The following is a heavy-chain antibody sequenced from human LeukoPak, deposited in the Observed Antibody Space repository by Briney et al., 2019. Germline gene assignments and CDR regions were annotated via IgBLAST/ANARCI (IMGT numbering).Heavy chain of an antibody. CDR1: GYTLTELS. D-gene: IGHD6-13*01. CDR2: FDPEDGET. Sequence: GASVKVSCKVSGYTLTELSMHWVRQAPGKGLEWMGGFDPEDGETIYAQKFQGRVTMTEDTSTDTAYMELSSLRSEDTAVYYCATGFSKASSSWQFDYWGQGTLVTVSS. J-gene: IGHJ4*02. V-gene: IGHV1-24*01. CDR3: ATGFSKASSSWQFDY.